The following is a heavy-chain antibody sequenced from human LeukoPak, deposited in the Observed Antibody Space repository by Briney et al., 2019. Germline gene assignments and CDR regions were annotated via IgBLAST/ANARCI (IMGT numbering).Heavy chain of an antibody. CDR3: TSYGDGGKRTNFDY. D-gene: IGHD4-23*01. Sequence: GGSLRLSCAASGFTFSGSAMHWVRQASGKGLEWVGRIRSKANSYATAYAASVKGRFTISRDDSKNTAYLQMNSLKTEDTAVYYCTSYGDGGKRTNFDYWGQGTLVTVSS. V-gene: IGHV3-73*01. CDR2: IRSKANSYAT. CDR1: GFTFSGSA. J-gene: IGHJ4*02.